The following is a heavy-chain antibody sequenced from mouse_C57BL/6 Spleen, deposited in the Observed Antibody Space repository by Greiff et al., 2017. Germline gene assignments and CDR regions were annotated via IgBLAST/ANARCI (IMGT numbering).Heavy chain of an antibody. D-gene: IGHD3-2*02. Sequence: VQLQQSGAELVRPGASVKLSCTASGFNIKDYYMHWVKQRPEQGLEWIGRIDPEDGDTAYAPKFQGKATMTADPSSNTAYLQLSSLTSEDTAVYYCTSLGDSSGFYYAMDYWGQGTSVTVSS. V-gene: IGHV14-1*01. J-gene: IGHJ4*01. CDR1: GFNIKDYY. CDR3: TSLGDSSGFYYAMDY. CDR2: IDPEDGDT.